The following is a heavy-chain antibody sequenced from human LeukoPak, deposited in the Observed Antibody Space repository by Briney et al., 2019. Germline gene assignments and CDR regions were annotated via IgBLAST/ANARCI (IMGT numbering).Heavy chain of an antibody. CDR3: ARAAYDSTGYLTL. Sequence: GGSLRLSCVASGFTFSRYAMGWVRQAPGKRPEWVSSLTDSGGTTYYVDSVKGRFTISRDSSKNTLYLQMNSLRVEDTAVYYCARAAYDSTGYLTLWGQGTLVTVSS. J-gene: IGHJ4*02. CDR2: LTDSGGTT. CDR1: GFTFSRYA. D-gene: IGHD3-22*01. V-gene: IGHV3-23*01.